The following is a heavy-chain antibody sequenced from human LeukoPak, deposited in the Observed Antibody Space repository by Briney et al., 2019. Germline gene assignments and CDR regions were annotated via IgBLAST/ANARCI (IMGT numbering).Heavy chain of an antibody. V-gene: IGHV3-23*01. J-gene: IGHJ4*02. CDR3: AKDGSGSNDVCHGDFDY. CDR1: GFIFSSYA. Sequence: PGGSLRLSCAASGFIFSSYAMSWVRQAPGKGLEWVSTISGSGGSTYYADSVKGRFTISRDNSKHTVYLQMNSLRAEDTAVYYLAKDGSGSNDVCHGDFDYWGQGTLVTVSS. D-gene: IGHD2-8*01. CDR2: ISGSGGST.